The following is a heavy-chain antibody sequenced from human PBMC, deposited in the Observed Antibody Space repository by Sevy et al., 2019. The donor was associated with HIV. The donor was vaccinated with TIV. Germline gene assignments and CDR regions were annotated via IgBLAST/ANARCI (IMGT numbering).Heavy chain of an antibody. Sequence: GGSLRLSCAASGFDFSTYDMHWVRQAPGKGLEWVAFISFDGSDKWYGDSVKGRFTISRDNSKNTLYVQMNTLRDEDTAVYYCAKSERSYYDSSGNYDAFDVWGQGTLVTVSS. D-gene: IGHD3-22*01. CDR2: ISFDGSDK. CDR3: AKSERSYYDSSGNYDAFDV. J-gene: IGHJ3*01. CDR1: GFDFSTYD. V-gene: IGHV3-33*03.